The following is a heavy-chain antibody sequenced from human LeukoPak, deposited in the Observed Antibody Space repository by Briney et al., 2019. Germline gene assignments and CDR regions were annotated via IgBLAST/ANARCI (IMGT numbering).Heavy chain of an antibody. J-gene: IGHJ4*02. CDR1: GFTFSSYA. V-gene: IGHV3-30-3*01. CDR3: ARDSRDGYNY. Sequence: GGSLRLSCAASGFTFSSYAMHWVRQAPGKGLEWVAVISYDGSNKYYADSVKGRLTISRDNSKNTLYLQMNSLRAEDTAVYYCARDSRDGYNYWGQGTLVTVSS. D-gene: IGHD5-24*01. CDR2: ISYDGSNK.